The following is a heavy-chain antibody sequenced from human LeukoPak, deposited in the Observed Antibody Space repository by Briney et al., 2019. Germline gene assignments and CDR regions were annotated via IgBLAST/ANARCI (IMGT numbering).Heavy chain of an antibody. CDR2: IFPGDSDT. V-gene: IGHV5-51*01. CDR3: ARLAVGATGYFDS. Sequence: GESLKISCKGSGYSFTSYWIGWVRQMPGKGLEWMGIIFPGDSDTRYSPSFQGQVTISADKTISTAYLQWSSLKASDTAMYYCARLAVGATGYFDSWGQGTLVTVSS. CDR1: GYSFTSYW. D-gene: IGHD1-26*01. J-gene: IGHJ4*02.